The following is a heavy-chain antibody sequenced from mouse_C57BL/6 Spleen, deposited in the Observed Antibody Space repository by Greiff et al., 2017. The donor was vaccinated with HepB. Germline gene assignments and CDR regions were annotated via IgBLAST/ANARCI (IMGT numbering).Heavy chain of an antibody. J-gene: IGHJ2*01. CDR3: ARGEAYFDY. V-gene: IGHV1-61*01. Sequence: QEQLKQPGAELVRPGSSVKLSCKASGYTFTSYWMDWVKQRPGQGLEWIGNIYPSDSETHYNQKFKDKATLTVDKSSSTAYMQLSSLTSEDSAVYYCARGEAYFDYWGQGTTLTVSS. CDR2: IYPSDSET. CDR1: GYTFTSYW.